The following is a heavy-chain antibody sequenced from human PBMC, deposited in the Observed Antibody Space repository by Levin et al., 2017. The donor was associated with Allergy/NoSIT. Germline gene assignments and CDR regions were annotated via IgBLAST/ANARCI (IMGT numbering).Heavy chain of an antibody. Sequence: HPGGSLRLSCAASGFTFSTYSMIWVRQAPGKGLEWVANINQDGSEKDYVDSVKGRFTISRDNAKNSLDVQMNGLRVEDTAVYYCATLGYYYDSSDSTPNDHYYYGMDVWGQGTTVTVSS. J-gene: IGHJ6*02. CDR2: INQDGSEK. D-gene: IGHD3-22*01. CDR1: GFTFSTYS. V-gene: IGHV3-7*01. CDR3: ATLGYYYDSSDSTPNDHYYYGMDV.